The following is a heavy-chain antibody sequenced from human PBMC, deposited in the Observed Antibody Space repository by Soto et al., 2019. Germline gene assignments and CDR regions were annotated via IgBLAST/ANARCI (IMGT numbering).Heavy chain of an antibody. CDR2: IYYSGST. J-gene: IGHJ4*02. CDR1: GGSISSYY. Sequence: QVQLQESGPGLVKPSETLSLTCTVSGGSISSYYWSWIRQPPGKGLEWIGYIYYSGSTNYNPSLKSRVTISVDTSKNQFFLKLSSVTAADTAVYYCASHSGSYFLIGDGQFDYWGQGTLVTVSS. CDR3: ASHSGSYFLIGDGQFDY. V-gene: IGHV4-59*08. D-gene: IGHD3-10*01.